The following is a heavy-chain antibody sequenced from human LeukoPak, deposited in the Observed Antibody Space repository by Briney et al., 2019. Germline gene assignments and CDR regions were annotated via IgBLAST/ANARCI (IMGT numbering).Heavy chain of an antibody. CDR3: ARVGRAAAGPSARYSAFRY. D-gene: IGHD6-13*01. Sequence: SETLSLTCAVSGGSFSGYYWSWIRQPPGKGLEWIGEINHSGSTNYNPSLKSRVTISVDTSKNQFSLKLSSVTAAGTAVYYCARVGRAAAGPSARYSAFRYWGQGTLVTVSS. CDR1: GGSFSGYY. V-gene: IGHV4-34*01. CDR2: INHSGST. J-gene: IGHJ4*02.